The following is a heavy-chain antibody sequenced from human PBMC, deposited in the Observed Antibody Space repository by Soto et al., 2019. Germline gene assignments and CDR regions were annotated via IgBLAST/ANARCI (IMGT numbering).Heavy chain of an antibody. V-gene: IGHV4-39*01. CDR3: ARLHKHMVKTFDY. D-gene: IGHD5-18*01. J-gene: IGHJ4*02. CDR1: GGSISSDNTY. CDR2: IYYSGTT. Sequence: QLQLQESGPGLVKPSETLSLTCTVSGGSISSDNTYWAWIRQPPEKGLEWIGTIYYSGTTYYNPSLKSRVTMHVDTSKNQFSLKLRSVTAADTAVYYCARLHKHMVKTFDYWGQGTLVTVSS.